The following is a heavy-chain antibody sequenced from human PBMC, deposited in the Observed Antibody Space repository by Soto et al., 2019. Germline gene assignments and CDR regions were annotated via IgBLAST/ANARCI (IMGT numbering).Heavy chain of an antibody. D-gene: IGHD3-10*01. Sequence: GASVKVSCKASGYTFTSYGISWVRQAPGQGLEWMGWISAYNGNTNYAQKLQGRVTMTTDTSTSTAYMELRSLRSDDTAVYYCASGRWAGSGQDYYDGMDVWGQGTTVTVSS. CDR1: GYTFTSYG. CDR3: ASGRWAGSGQDYYDGMDV. V-gene: IGHV1-18*01. J-gene: IGHJ6*02. CDR2: ISAYNGNT.